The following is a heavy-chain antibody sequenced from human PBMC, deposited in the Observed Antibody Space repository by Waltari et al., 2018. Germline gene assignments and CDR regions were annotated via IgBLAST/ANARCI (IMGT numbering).Heavy chain of an antibody. Sequence: QVQLVQSGAGVKKPGSSVKVACKAYGGTFSSCAISWIQQARGPGLGWIGRIIPIFGTANYAQKFQGRVTITADESTSTAYMELSSLRSEDTAVYYCARVPGYCTNGVCPLDYWGQGTLVTVSS. CDR1: GGTFSSCA. D-gene: IGHD2-8*01. CDR2: IIPIFGTA. CDR3: ARVPGYCTNGVCPLDY. V-gene: IGHV1-69*12. J-gene: IGHJ4*02.